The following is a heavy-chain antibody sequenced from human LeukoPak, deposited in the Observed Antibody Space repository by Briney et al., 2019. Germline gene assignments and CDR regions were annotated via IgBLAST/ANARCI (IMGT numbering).Heavy chain of an antibody. D-gene: IGHD3-16*01. CDR1: GFTVSSNY. CDR2: IYSGGST. Sequence: GGSLRLSCAASGFTVSSNYMSWVRQAPGKGLEWVSVIYSGGSTYYADSVKGRFTISRDNSKNSLYLQVNSLRTEDTALYYCAKDPRGGSSPIPYYFDYWGQGALVTVSS. V-gene: IGHV3-53*05. CDR3: AKDPRGGSSPIPYYFDY. J-gene: IGHJ4*02.